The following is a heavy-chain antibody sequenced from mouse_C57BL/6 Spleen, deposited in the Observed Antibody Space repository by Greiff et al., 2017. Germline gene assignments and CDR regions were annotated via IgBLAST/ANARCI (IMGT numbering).Heavy chain of an antibody. CDR3: ARMDYGSSYVGVAMDY. D-gene: IGHD1-1*01. CDR1: GYTFTSYW. Sequence: QVQLQQPGAELVKPGASVKMSCKASGYTFTSYWITWVKQRPGQGLEWIGDIYPGSGSTNYNEKFKSKATLTVDTSSSTAYMQLSSLTSEDSAVYYCARMDYGSSYVGVAMDYWGQGTSVTVSS. CDR2: IYPGSGST. V-gene: IGHV1-55*01. J-gene: IGHJ4*01.